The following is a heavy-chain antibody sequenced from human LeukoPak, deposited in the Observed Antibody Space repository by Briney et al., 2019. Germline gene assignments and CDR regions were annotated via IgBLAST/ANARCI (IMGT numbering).Heavy chain of an antibody. CDR1: GYTFTSYG. CDR2: ISAYNGNT. J-gene: IGHJ6*02. Sequence: GASVKVSCKASGYTFTSYGISWVRQAPGQGLEWMGWISAYNGNTNYAQKLQGRITMTTDTSTSTAYMELRSLRSDDTAVYYCARDDYDSSGTGGVYYYYYGMDVWGQGTTVTVSS. CDR3: ARDDYDSSGTGGVYYYYYGMDV. V-gene: IGHV1-18*01. D-gene: IGHD3-22*01.